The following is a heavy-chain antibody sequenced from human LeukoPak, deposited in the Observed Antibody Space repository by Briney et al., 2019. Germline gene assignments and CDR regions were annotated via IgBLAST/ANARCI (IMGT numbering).Heavy chain of an antibody. CDR1: GGSFSGYY. V-gene: IGHV4-34*01. CDR2: INHSGST. J-gene: IGHJ6*03. Sequence: SETLSLTCAVYGGSFSGYYWSWIRQPPGKGLEWIGEINHSGSTNYNPSLKSRVTISVDTSKNQFSLKLSSVTAADTAVYYCAKSSTPLSMDVWGKGTTVTVSS. D-gene: IGHD2-15*01. CDR3: AKSSTPLSMDV.